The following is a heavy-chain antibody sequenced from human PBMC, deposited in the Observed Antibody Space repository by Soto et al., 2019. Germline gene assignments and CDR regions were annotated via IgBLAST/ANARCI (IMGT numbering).Heavy chain of an antibody. CDR3: AREIEIAAPPDY. V-gene: IGHV1-3*01. Sequence: GASVKVSCKASGYTFTSYAMHWVRQAPGQRLEWMGWINAGNGNTKYSQKFQGRVTITRDTSASTAYMELSSLRSEDTAVYYCAREIEIAAPPDYWGQGTLVTVSS. J-gene: IGHJ4*02. CDR2: INAGNGNT. CDR1: GYTFTSYA. D-gene: IGHD6-13*01.